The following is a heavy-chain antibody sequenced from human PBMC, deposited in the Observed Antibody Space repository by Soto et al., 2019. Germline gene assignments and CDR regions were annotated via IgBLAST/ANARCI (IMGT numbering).Heavy chain of an antibody. Sequence: GESLKISCKASGYTFTNYWIGWVRQMPGKGLEWMAIIYGDDSDIRYSPSFQGQVTVSLDKSITTAYLQWSSRKASDTAMYYCARHVDYYYGMDVWGQGTTVTVSS. CDR3: ARHVDYYYGMDV. V-gene: IGHV5-51*01. J-gene: IGHJ6*02. CDR2: IYGDDSDI. CDR1: GYTFTNYW.